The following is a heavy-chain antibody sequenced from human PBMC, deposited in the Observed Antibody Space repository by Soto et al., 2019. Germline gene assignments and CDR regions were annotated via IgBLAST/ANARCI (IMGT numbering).Heavy chain of an antibody. CDR2: IGTAGDT. V-gene: IGHV3-13*01. D-gene: IGHD6-13*01. CDR3: ARAETGYSSSWMDYYYGMDV. Sequence: PGGSLRLSCAASGFTFSSYDMHWVRQATGKGLEWVSAIGTAGDTYYPGSVKGRFTISRENAKNSLYLQTNSLRAEDTAVYYCARAETGYSSSWMDYYYGMDVWGQGTTVTVSS. J-gene: IGHJ6*02. CDR1: GFTFSSYD.